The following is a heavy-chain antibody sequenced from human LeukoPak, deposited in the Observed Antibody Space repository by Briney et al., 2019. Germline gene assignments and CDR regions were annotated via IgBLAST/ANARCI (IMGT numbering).Heavy chain of an antibody. CDR2: ISSTGATI. J-gene: IGHJ3*02. Sequence: GGSLRLSCVASGFTFSDYYMTWIRQSPGKGLEWVSYISSTGATIYYADSVKGRFTISRDNAKNSLYLQMNSLRAEDTAVYYCARVMATILSDAFDIWGQGTMVTVSS. D-gene: IGHD5-24*01. V-gene: IGHV3-11*04. CDR3: ARVMATILSDAFDI. CDR1: GFTFSDYY.